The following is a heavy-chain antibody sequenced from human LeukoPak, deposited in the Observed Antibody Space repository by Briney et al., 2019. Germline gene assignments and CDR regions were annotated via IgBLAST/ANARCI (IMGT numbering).Heavy chain of an antibody. Sequence: QPGRSLRLSCAASRFTFSSYAMHWVRQAPGKGLEWVAVISYDGSNKYYAESVKGRFTISRDNSKNTLYLQMNSLRAEDTAVYYCARGDYGDFHDYWGQGTLVTVSS. CDR3: ARGDYGDFHDY. CDR1: RFTFSSYA. J-gene: IGHJ4*02. D-gene: IGHD4-17*01. CDR2: ISYDGSNK. V-gene: IGHV3-30*04.